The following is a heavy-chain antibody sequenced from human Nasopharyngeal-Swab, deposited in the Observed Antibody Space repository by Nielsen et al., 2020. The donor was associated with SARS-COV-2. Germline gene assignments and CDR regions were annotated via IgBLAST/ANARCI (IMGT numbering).Heavy chain of an antibody. J-gene: IGHJ6*02. D-gene: IGHD4-17*01. CDR3: AKAVGDYPGYYYYGMDV. V-gene: IGHV3-53*01. CDR1: GFTVSSNY. CDR2: IYSGGST. Sequence: GESLKISCAASGFTVSSNYMSWVRQAPGKGLEWVSVIYSGGSTYYADSVKGRFTISRDNSKNTLYLQMNSLRAEDTAVYYCAKAVGDYPGYYYYGMDVWGQGTTVTVSS.